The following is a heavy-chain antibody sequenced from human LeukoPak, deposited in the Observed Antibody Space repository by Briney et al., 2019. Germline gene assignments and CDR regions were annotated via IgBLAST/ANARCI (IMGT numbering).Heavy chain of an antibody. CDR2: ISYDGSNK. D-gene: IGHD2-2*01. CDR1: GFTSSSYG. Sequence: GGSLILCCAASGFTSSSYGVNWVRQAAGKGLELGAVISYDGSNKYYADSVKGRFTISRDNSKNTLYLQMNSLRAEDTAVYYCARANCSSTSCYIAIDFWGRGTLVTVSS. CDR3: ARANCSSTSCYIAIDF. J-gene: IGHJ4*02. V-gene: IGHV3-30-3*01.